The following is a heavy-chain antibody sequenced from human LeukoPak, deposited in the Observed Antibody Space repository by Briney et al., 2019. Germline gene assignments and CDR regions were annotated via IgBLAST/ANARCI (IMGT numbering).Heavy chain of an antibody. CDR1: GFTFSSYG. J-gene: IGHJ4*02. V-gene: IGHV3-30*02. CDR2: IRYEGSNK. D-gene: IGHD3-10*01. CDR3: APPPYGSGPKD. Sequence: GGSLRLSCAASGFTFSSYGMHWVRQAPGKGLEWVAFIRYEGSNKYYADSVKGRFTISRDTSKNTLYLQMNSLRAEDTAVYYCAPPPYGSGPKDWGQGTLVTVSS.